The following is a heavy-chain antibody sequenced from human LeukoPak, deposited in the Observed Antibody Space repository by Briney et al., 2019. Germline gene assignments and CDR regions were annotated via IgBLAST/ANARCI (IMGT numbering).Heavy chain of an antibody. V-gene: IGHV4-30-2*01. CDR2: IYHSGST. Sequence: SETPSLTCAVSGGSISSGGYSWSWIRQPPGKGLEWIGYIYHSGSTYYNPSLKSRVTISVDRSKNQFSLKLSSVTAADTAVYYCARVRGGLYYFDYWGQGTLVTVSS. J-gene: IGHJ4*02. D-gene: IGHD3-10*01. CDR1: GGSISSGGYS. CDR3: ARVRGGLYYFDY.